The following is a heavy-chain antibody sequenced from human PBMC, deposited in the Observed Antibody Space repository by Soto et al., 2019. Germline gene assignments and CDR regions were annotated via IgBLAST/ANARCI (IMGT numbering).Heavy chain of an antibody. CDR3: ARENYYDSSRYYYFDY. V-gene: IGHV4-59*01. CDR2: IYYSGST. CDR1: GGSISSYY. D-gene: IGHD3-22*01. J-gene: IGHJ4*02. Sequence: SETLSLTCTVSGGSISSYYWSWIRQPRGNGLEWIGYIYYSGSTNYNPSLKSRVTISVDTSKNQFSLKLSSVTAADTAVYYCARENYYDSSRYYYFDYWGQGTLVTVSS.